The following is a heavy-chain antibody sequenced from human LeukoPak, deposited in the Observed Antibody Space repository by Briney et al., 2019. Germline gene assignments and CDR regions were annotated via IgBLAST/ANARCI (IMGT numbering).Heavy chain of an antibody. CDR3: ARASGWYRLAFDY. V-gene: IGHV4-59*01. CDR2: IYYSGST. J-gene: IGHJ4*02. CDR1: GGSIDSYY. D-gene: IGHD6-19*01. Sequence: PSETLSLTCTISGGSIDSYYWRWIRQPPGKGLEWIGYIYYSGSTNYNPSLKSRVTISLDTSKNQFSLKLNSVTAADTAVYYCARASGWYRLAFDYWGQGTLVTVSS.